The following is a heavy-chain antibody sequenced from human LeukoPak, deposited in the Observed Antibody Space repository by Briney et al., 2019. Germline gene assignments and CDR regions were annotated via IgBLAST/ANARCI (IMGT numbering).Heavy chain of an antibody. CDR2: IKQDGSEK. V-gene: IGHV3-7*01. CDR3: TTDPLPPYSSSVDY. D-gene: IGHD6-6*01. J-gene: IGHJ4*02. Sequence: GGSLRLSCAASGFTFSTYWMSWVRQAPGKGLEWVANIKQDGSEKYYVDSVKGRFTISRDNAKNSLYLQMNSLRAEDTAVYYCTTDPLPPYSSSVDYWGQGTLVTVSS. CDR1: GFTFSTYW.